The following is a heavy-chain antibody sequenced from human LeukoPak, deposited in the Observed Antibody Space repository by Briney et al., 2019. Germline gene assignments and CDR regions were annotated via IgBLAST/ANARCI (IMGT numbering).Heavy chain of an antibody. V-gene: IGHV1-69*13. CDR2: IIPIFGTA. D-gene: IGHD2-2*02. CDR1: GGTFSSYA. CDR3: TRGGEGYCSSTSCYTPLG. Sequence: SVKVSCKASGGTFSSYAISWVRQAPGQGLEWMGGIIPIFGTANYAQKFQGRVTITADESTSTAYMELSSLRSEDTAVYYCTRGGEGYCSSTSCYTPLGWGQGTLVTVSS. J-gene: IGHJ4*02.